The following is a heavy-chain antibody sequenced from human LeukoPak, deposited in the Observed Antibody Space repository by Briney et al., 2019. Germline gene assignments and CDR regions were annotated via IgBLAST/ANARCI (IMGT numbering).Heavy chain of an antibody. CDR2: IYYSGST. D-gene: IGHD6-6*01. CDR3: ARHEQLVPLSNY. CDR1: GGSISSSSYY. J-gene: IGHJ4*02. V-gene: IGHV4-39*01. Sequence: SETLSLTCTVSGGSISSSSYYWGWIRQPPGKGLEWIGSIYYSGSTYYNPSLKSRVTISVDTSKNQFSLKLSSVTAADTAVYYCARHEQLVPLSNYWGQGTLVTVSS.